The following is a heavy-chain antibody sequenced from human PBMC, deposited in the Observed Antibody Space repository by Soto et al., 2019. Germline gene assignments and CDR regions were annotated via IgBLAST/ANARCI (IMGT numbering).Heavy chain of an antibody. J-gene: IGHJ3*02. CDR1: GYTFTNYG. CDR2: ISTYDGDT. D-gene: IGHD2-2*01. V-gene: IGHV1-18*01. CDR3: ARDCFCIGINCHDTCDI. Sequence: QVHLVQSGAEVKKPGASVKVSCKASGYTFTNYGISWVRQAPGQGLEWMGWISTYDGDTNYAQKVHDRVTMTTDTSTSTVYMELRRLRSDDTAVYYCARDCFCIGINCHDTCDIWGQGTMVTVSS.